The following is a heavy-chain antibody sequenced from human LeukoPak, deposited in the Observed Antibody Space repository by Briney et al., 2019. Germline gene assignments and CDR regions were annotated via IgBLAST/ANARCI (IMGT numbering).Heavy chain of an antibody. J-gene: IGHJ4*02. Sequence: SETLSLTCTVSGGSIRSSYYYWGWIRQPPGKGLEWIGSIYDSGSTNYNPSLKSRVTISVDTSKNQFSLKLSSVTAADTAVYYCARGIAAAPTPFDYWGQGTLVTVSS. CDR1: GGSIRSSYYY. V-gene: IGHV4-39*07. CDR3: ARGIAAAPTPFDY. CDR2: IYDSGST. D-gene: IGHD6-13*01.